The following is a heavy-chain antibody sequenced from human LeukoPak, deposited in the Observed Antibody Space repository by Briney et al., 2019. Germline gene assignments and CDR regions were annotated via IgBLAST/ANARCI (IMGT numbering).Heavy chain of an antibody. Sequence: GESLRLSCAASGFTFSSYEMNWVRQAPGKGLEWVSYISSSGSTIYYADSVKGRFTISRDNAKNSLYLQMNSLRAEDTAVYYCARDRRIYCSGGSCWYNWFDPWGQGTLVTVSS. V-gene: IGHV3-48*03. J-gene: IGHJ5*02. D-gene: IGHD2-15*01. CDR2: ISSSGSTI. CDR3: ARDRRIYCSGGSCWYNWFDP. CDR1: GFTFSSYE.